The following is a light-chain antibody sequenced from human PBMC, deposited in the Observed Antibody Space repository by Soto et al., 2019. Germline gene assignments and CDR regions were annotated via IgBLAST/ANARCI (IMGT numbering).Light chain of an antibody. CDR2: GAS. CDR3: QPEGRPPWT. CDR1: QSVSSSY. V-gene: IGKV3-20*01. Sequence: EIVLTQSPGTLSLSPGEGATLSCRASQSVSSSYLAWYQQKPGQAPRLLIYGASNRATGIPDRFSGSGYGTAYTNTIRTLEPEDFSVNCLQPEGRPPWTFGAGTKVDIK. J-gene: IGKJ1*01.